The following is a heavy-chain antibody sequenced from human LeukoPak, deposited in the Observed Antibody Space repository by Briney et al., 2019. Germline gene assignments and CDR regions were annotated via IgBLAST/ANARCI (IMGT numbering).Heavy chain of an antibody. Sequence: ASVKVSCKVSGYTLTELSMRWVRQAPGEGLEWMGRFDPEDGETIYAQKFQGRVTMTADTSTDTVYMELSSLRSEDTAVYYCATEGKMVRGVYTDYWGQGTLVTVSS. J-gene: IGHJ4*02. CDR3: ATEGKMVRGVYTDY. CDR1: GYTLTELS. CDR2: FDPEDGET. D-gene: IGHD3-10*01. V-gene: IGHV1-24*01.